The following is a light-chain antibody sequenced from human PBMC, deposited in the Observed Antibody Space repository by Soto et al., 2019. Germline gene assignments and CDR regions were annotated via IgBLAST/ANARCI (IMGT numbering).Light chain of an antibody. CDR1: GSNIGAGYD. Sequence: QSVLTQPPSVSGAPGQRVTISCTGSGSNIGAGYDVHWYQHRPGTAPKLLVFGDSHRPSGVPDRFSGSKSGTSASLAITGLQAGGWGDYFWQAYGSHLDAPLVFGTGTKLTVL. CDR3: QAYGSHLDAPLV. V-gene: IGLV1-40*01. CDR2: GDS. J-gene: IGLJ1*01.